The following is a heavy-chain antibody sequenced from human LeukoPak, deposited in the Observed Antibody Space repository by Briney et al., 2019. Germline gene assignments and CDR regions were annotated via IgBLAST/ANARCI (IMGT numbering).Heavy chain of an antibody. CDR1: GFTFSNAW. D-gene: IGHD6-6*01. CDR2: IKSKTDGGTT. CDR3: TTGPIAARDYYYYMDV. J-gene: IGHJ6*03. Sequence: XGSLRLSCAASGFTFSNAWMSWVRQAPGKGGEGGGRIKSKTDGGTTDYAAAGKGRFTISREDSKNTMYVQMNSLKTEDTAVYYCTTGPIAARDYYYYMDVWGKGTTVTVSS. V-gene: IGHV3-15*01.